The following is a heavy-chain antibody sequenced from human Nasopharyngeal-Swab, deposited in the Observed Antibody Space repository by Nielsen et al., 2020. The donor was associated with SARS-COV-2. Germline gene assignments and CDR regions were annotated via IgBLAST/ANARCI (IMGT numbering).Heavy chain of an antibody. Sequence: SETLSLTCAVSGGSISSSNWWSWVRQPPGKGLEWIGEIYHSGSTNYSPSLKSRVTISVDKSKNQFSLKLSSVTAADTAVYYYARDRVVVSIYYGMDVWGQGTTVTVSS. CDR1: GGSISSSNW. CDR3: ARDRVVVSIYYGMDV. CDR2: IYHSGST. D-gene: IGHD3-22*01. V-gene: IGHV4-4*02. J-gene: IGHJ6*02.